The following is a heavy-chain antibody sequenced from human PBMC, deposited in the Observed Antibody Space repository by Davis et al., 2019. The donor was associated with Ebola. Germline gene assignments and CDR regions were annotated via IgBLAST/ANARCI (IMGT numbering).Heavy chain of an antibody. J-gene: IGHJ4*02. CDR1: GFTFSTYW. CDR3: ARNLGGGRHFDY. CDR2: IKQDGSEK. Sequence: GESLKISCVASGFTFSTYWMTWVRQAPGKGLEWVANIKQDGSEKHYMDSVKGRFNIFRDNAKNSRFGQMNSLRAEDTAVYFCARNLGGGRHFDYWGQGTLVTVSS. V-gene: IGHV3-7*03. D-gene: IGHD3-10*01.